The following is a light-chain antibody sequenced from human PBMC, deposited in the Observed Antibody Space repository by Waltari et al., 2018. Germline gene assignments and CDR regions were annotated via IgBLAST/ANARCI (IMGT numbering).Light chain of an antibody. J-gene: IGLJ3*02. Sequence: QSALTQPASVSGSPGQSITISCTCTTSDVDAYNYVSWYQQFPGKAPKLIIYDVYNRPSGVSTRFSGSKSGATASLTISGLQADDEAEYWCSSYTSTSTLWVFGGGTKLTV. CDR3: SSYTSTSTLWV. CDR2: DVY. V-gene: IGLV2-14*03. CDR1: TSDVDAYNY.